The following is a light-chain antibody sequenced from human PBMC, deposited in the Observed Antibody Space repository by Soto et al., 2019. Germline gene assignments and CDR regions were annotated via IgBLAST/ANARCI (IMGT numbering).Light chain of an antibody. Sequence: EIVLTQSPGTLSLSPGERATLSCRASQSVSSSYLAWYQQKPGQAPRLLIYGASSRATGIPDRFSGSGSGTDFTLTIRRLEPEEFAVYYCQHYGSSPTFGGGTKVDIK. CDR3: QHYGSSPT. J-gene: IGKJ4*01. CDR1: QSVSSSY. V-gene: IGKV3-20*01. CDR2: GAS.